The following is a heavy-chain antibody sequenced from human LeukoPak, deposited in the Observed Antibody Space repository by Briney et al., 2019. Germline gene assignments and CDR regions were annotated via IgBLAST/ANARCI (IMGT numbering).Heavy chain of an antibody. CDR2: INHSGST. J-gene: IGHJ4*02. CDR3: ARGSQGIPAAINLDY. D-gene: IGHD2-2*02. V-gene: IGHV4-34*01. CDR1: GGSFSGYY. Sequence: SETLSLTCAVYGGSFSGYYWSWIRQPPGKGLEWIGEINHSGSTNYNPSLKSRVTISVDTSKNQFSLKLSSVTAADTAVYYCARGSQGIPAAINLDYWGQGTLVTVSS.